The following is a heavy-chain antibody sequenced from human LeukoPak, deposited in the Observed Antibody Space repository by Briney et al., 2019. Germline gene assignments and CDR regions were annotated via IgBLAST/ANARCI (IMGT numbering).Heavy chain of an antibody. CDR2: ISGSGGST. V-gene: IGHV3-23*01. CDR3: AREGGTQGSPWEFDP. Sequence: GGSLRLSCAASGFTFSSYAMSWVRQAPGKGLEWVSAISGSGGSTYCADSVKGRFTISRDNAKNSLYLQMNSLRAEDTAVYYCAREGGTQGSPWEFDPWGQGTLVTVSS. D-gene: IGHD6-6*01. CDR1: GFTFSSYA. J-gene: IGHJ5*02.